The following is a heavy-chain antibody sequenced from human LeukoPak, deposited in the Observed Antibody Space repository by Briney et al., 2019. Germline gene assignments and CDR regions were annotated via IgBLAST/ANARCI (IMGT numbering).Heavy chain of an antibody. CDR1: GGSISSYY. J-gene: IGHJ2*01. Sequence: SETLSLTCTVSGGSISSYYWSWIRQPPGKGLEWIGYIYYSGSTNYNPSLKSRVTISVDTSKNQFSLKLSSVTAADTAVYYCARGSISRVERLIEVWYFDLWGRGTLVTVSS. D-gene: IGHD1-1*01. CDR2: IYYSGST. CDR3: ARGSISRVERLIEVWYFDL. V-gene: IGHV4-59*01.